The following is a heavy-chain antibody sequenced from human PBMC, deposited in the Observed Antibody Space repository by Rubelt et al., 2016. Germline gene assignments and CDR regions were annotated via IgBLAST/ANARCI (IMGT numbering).Heavy chain of an antibody. CDR2: IIPILGIA. D-gene: IGHD6-13*01. V-gene: IGHV1-69*10. CDR3: ARSIAAAGTGGD. J-gene: IGHJ4*02. Sequence: QVQLVQSGAEVKKPGASVKVSCKASGYTFTSYGISWVRQAPGQGLEWMGWIIPILGIANFAQKFQGRVTITADKSTSTAYMELSSLRSEDTAVYYCARSIAAAGTGGDWGQGTLVTVSS. CDR1: GYTFTSYG.